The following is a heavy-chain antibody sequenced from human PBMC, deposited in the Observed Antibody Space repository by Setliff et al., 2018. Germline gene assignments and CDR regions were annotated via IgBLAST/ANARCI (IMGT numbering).Heavy chain of an antibody. J-gene: IGHJ6*03. D-gene: IGHD7-27*01. CDR3: AKEGMRYWGSPGYMDV. CDR1: GGSVSAYY. V-gene: IGHV4-59*02. Sequence: SETLSLTCTVSGGSVSAYYWVWIRQTPGKGLEWIGSIYHSGNTKSPSLHSRVTMSIDTSKNQVSLNLKSVTAADTAVYHCAKEGMRYWGSPGYMDVWGKGTTVTVSS. CDR2: IYHSGNT.